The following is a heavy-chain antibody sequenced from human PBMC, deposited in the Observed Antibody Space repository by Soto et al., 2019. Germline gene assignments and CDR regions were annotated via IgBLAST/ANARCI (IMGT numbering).Heavy chain of an antibody. D-gene: IGHD1-1*01. CDR2: IDPSGGIT. J-gene: IGHJ5*02. Sequence: QVQLSQFGAEVKKPGASVKVSCKASGYSFTNLHIHWVRQAPVQGLEWMGMIDPSGGITRDAQRHPGRITMTRTASTSTVYMAVRSLTTEDTAVYYAERHVSGHDNYASIGYYCSPWCQGTLVTFSS. V-gene: IGHV1-46*01. CDR3: ERHVSGHDNYASIGYYCSP. CDR1: GYSFTNLH.